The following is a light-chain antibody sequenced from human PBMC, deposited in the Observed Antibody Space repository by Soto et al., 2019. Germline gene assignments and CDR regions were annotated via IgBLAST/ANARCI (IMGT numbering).Light chain of an antibody. V-gene: IGKV3-11*01. CDR3: QQRSNWPT. Sequence: EIVLTQSPATLSLSPGERATLSCRASQSVSSYLAWYQRKPGQAPRLFIYDTSNRATGIPARFSGSGSGTDFTLTISRLEPEDFAVYYCQQRSNWPTFGQGTRLEIK. CDR1: QSVSSY. J-gene: IGKJ5*01. CDR2: DTS.